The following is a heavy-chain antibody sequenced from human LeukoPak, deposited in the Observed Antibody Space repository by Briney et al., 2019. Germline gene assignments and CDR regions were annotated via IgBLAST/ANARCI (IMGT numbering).Heavy chain of an antibody. Sequence: SETLSLTCTVSGXSINSSSDYWGWIRQPPGEALEWIGSIYHSGYTYYNPSLKSRVTISVDTSKSQFSLKLSSVTAADTAVYYCARSSMFRGVTVDYWGQGTLVTVSS. V-gene: IGHV4-39*01. J-gene: IGHJ4*02. CDR1: GXSINSSSDY. CDR3: ARSSMFRGVTVDY. D-gene: IGHD3-10*01. CDR2: IYHSGYT.